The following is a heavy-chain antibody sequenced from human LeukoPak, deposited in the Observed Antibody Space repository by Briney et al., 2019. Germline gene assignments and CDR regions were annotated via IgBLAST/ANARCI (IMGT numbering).Heavy chain of an antibody. Sequence: PSETLSLTCTVSGGSISSSSYYWGWIRQPPGKGLEWIGSIYYSGSTYYNPSLESRVTISVDTSKNQFSLRLSSVTAADTAVYYCARVGQGQWNYYYYYMDVWGKGTTVTVSS. CDR2: IYYSGST. CDR3: ARVGQGQWNYYYYYMDV. V-gene: IGHV4-39*07. J-gene: IGHJ6*03. D-gene: IGHD2-8*01. CDR1: GGSISSSSYY.